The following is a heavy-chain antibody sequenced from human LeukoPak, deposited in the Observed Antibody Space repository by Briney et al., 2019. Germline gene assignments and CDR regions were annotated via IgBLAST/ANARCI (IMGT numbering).Heavy chain of an antibody. CDR2: IYHSGST. CDR1: GGSISSGGYY. CDR3: ARDGDYYDSSGLTYFQH. V-gene: IGHV4-30-2*01. J-gene: IGHJ1*01. Sequence: SQTLSLTCTVSGGSISSGGYYWSWIRQPPGKGLEWIGYIYHSGSTYYDPSLKSRVTISVDRSKNQFSLKLSSVTAADTAVYYCARDGDYYDSSGLTYFQHWGQGTLVTVSS. D-gene: IGHD3-22*01.